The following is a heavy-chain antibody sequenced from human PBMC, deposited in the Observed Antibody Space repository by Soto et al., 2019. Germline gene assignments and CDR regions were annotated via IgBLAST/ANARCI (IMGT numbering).Heavy chain of an antibody. CDR3: ARGDIVATRTDAFDI. CDR1: GGSISSGGYY. J-gene: IGHJ3*02. CDR2: IYYSGST. V-gene: IGHV4-31*03. D-gene: IGHD5-12*01. Sequence: SETLSLTCTVSGGSISSGGYYWSWIRQHPGKGLEWIGYIYYSGSTYYNPSLKSRVTISVDTSKNQFSLKLSSVTAADTAVYYCARGDIVATRTDAFDIWGQGTIVTVSS.